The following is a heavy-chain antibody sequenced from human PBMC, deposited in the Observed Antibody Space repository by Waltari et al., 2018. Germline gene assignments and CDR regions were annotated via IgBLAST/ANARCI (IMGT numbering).Heavy chain of an antibody. CDR3: ARPYGSGSYYDY. V-gene: IGHV4-39*01. Sequence: QLQLQESGPGLVKPSETLSLTCTVSGGSISSSSYYWGWPRQPPGKGLEWIGSIYYSGSTYYNPSLKSRVTISVDTSKNQFSLKLSSVTAADTAVYYCARPYGSGSYYDYWGQGTLVTVSS. D-gene: IGHD3-10*01. CDR2: IYYSGST. CDR1: GGSISSSSYY. J-gene: IGHJ4*02.